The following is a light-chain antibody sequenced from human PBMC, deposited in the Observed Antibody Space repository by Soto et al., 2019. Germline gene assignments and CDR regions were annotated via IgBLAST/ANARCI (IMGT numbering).Light chain of an antibody. J-gene: IGKJ2*01. CDR1: QGISYY. V-gene: IGKV1-27*01. Sequence: DIQMTQSPSSLSVSVGDRVTITCRANQGISYYLAWYQQKPGKVPKLLIYAASTLQSGVPSRFSGSGSGTDFTLTISGLQPEDVATYYCQKYNSAPYTFGQGTKLELK. CDR3: QKYNSAPYT. CDR2: AAS.